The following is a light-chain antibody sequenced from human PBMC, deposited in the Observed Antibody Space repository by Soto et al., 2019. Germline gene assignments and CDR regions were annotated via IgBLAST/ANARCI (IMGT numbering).Light chain of an antibody. CDR2: DVS. CDR3: CSYAGSYNYV. J-gene: IGLJ1*01. V-gene: IGLV2-11*01. CDR1: SSDVGAYNY. Sequence: QSALTQPRSVSGSPGQSVTISCTGASSDVGAYNYVSWYQQHPGKAPKVMIYDVSKRPSGVPDRFSGSKSGTTDSLTISGLQADDEADYYCCSYAGSYNYVFGSGTKVTVL.